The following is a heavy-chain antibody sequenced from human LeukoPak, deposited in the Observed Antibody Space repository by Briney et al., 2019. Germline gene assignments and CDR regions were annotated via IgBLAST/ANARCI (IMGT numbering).Heavy chain of an antibody. CDR2: IYYTGNT. CDR3: ARHCPEASGTLVGGRWKY. J-gene: IGHJ4*02. Sequence: KPSETLSLTCSVSGDSTSSGIYYWGWIRQPPGKGLEWIGSIYYTGNTYYNASLKSRVTISVDTSKNQLSLNLNSVTAADTAVYYCARHCPEASGTLVGGRWKYWGKGTLVTVSS. CDR1: GDSTSSGIYY. D-gene: IGHD3-10*01. V-gene: IGHV4-39*01.